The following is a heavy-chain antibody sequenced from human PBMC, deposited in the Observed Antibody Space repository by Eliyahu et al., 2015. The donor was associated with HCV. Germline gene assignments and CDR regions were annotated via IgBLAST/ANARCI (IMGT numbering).Heavy chain of an antibody. J-gene: IGHJ2*01. Sequence: QVQLVQSGAEVKKPGASVKVSCKASGYTFTSYYMHWVRQAPGQGLEWMGIINPSGGSTSYAQKFQGRVTMTRDTSTSTVYMELSSLRSEDTAVYYCARDFVPLLYYDSSGYYDDWYFDLWGRGTLVTVSS. V-gene: IGHV1-46*01. CDR3: ARDFVPLLYYDSSGYYDDWYFDL. CDR2: INPSGGST. D-gene: IGHD3-22*01. CDR1: GYTFTSYY.